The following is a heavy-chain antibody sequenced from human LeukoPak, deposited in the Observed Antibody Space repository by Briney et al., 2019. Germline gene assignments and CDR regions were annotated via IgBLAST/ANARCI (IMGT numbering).Heavy chain of an antibody. V-gene: IGHV3-23*01. D-gene: IGHD6-19*01. Sequence: PGGSLRRSCSASGFTCRSVAMSWVRQAPGKGLEWVSAISGSGGSTHYADSVKGRFTISRDNSKNTLYLQMNSLRAEDTAVYYCAKWAAVADTEDYWGQGTLVTVSS. CDR3: AKWAAVADTEDY. CDR2: ISGSGGST. CDR1: GFTCRSVA. J-gene: IGHJ4*02.